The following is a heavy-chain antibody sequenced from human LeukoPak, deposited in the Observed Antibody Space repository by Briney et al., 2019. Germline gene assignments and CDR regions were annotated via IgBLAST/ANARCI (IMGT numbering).Heavy chain of an antibody. CDR3: ARAKYYYGSGSYQLLDF. CDR2: IYSGGST. D-gene: IGHD3-10*01. V-gene: IGHV3-66*01. Sequence: GGSLRLSCAASGFTLSSNYMTWVRQAPGKGLEWVSVIYSGGSTYYADSVKGRFTISRDNSKSTLYLQMNSLRAEDTAVYYCARAKYYYGSGSYQLLDFWGQGTLVTVSS. J-gene: IGHJ4*02. CDR1: GFTLSSNY.